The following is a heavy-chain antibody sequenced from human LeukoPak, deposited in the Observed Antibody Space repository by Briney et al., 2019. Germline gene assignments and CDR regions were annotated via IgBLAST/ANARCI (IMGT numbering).Heavy chain of an antibody. V-gene: IGHV3-23*01. CDR2: ISSSGGNT. Sequence: GGSLGFSCAASGFTFSNYAMSWVRQAPGKGLEWVSVISSSGGNTYYADSVKGRFTMSRDNSKNTLDLQMNSLRAEDTAVYYCARRASDSGAKPTFDFWGQGTLVTVSS. D-gene: IGHD3-22*01. J-gene: IGHJ4*02. CDR3: ARRASDSGAKPTFDF. CDR1: GFTFSNYA.